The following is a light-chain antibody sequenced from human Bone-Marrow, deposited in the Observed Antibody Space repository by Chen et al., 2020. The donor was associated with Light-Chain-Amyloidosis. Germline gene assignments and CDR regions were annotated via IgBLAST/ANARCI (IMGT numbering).Light chain of an antibody. V-gene: IGLV3-25*03. CDR1: DLPTKY. CDR2: RDT. CDR3: QSADSSGTYEVI. Sequence: SYELTQPPSVSVSPGQTVRITCSGDDLPTKYAYWYQQKPGQAPVLVIHRDTERPSGISERFSGSSSGTTATVTIRGVQAEDEADYHCQSADSSGTYEVIFGGGTKLTVL. J-gene: IGLJ2*01.